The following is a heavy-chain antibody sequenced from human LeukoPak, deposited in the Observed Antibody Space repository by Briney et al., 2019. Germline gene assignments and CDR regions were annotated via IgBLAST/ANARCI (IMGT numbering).Heavy chain of an antibody. Sequence: GGSLRLSCAASEFTFSSYAMHWVRQAPGKGLEWVAVIPYDGSNKYYADSVKGRFTISRDNSKNTLYLQMNSLRTEDTAVYYCARDHLGVVVTAIGGFDYWGQGTLVTVSS. J-gene: IGHJ4*02. CDR1: EFTFSSYA. V-gene: IGHV3-30-3*01. D-gene: IGHD2-21*02. CDR2: IPYDGSNK. CDR3: ARDHLGVVVTAIGGFDY.